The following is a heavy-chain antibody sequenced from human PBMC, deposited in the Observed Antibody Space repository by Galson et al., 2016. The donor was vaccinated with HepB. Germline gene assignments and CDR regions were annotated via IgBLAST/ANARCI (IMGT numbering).Heavy chain of an antibody. CDR2: ISWNSVGV. V-gene: IGHV3-9*01. CDR1: GFTFDDYG. J-gene: IGHJ4*02. CDR3: VKDRVYRCSSSTRYWEFDH. Sequence: SLRLSCAASGFTFDDYGMDWVRQAPGKGLEWVAGISWNSVGVGYADSVKGRFTISRDNAKNSLYLQMNSLRAENTALYYCVKDRVYRCSSSTRYWEFDHWGQGTLVTVSS. D-gene: IGHD2-8*02.